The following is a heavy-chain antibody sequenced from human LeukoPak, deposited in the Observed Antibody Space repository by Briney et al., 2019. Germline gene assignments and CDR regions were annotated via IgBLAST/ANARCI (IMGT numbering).Heavy chain of an antibody. CDR2: IYSGGST. CDR1: GFTVSSNY. Sequence: PGGSLRLSCAASGFTVSSNYMSWVRQAPGKGLEWVSVIYSGGSTYYADSVKGRFTISRDNSKNTLYLQMNSLRAEDTAVYYCASVQRGAFDIWGQRTIRTVSS. CDR3: ASVQRGAFDI. V-gene: IGHV3-53*01. J-gene: IGHJ3*02.